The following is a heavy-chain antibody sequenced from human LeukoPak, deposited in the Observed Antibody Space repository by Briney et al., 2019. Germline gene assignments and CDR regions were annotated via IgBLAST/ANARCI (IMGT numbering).Heavy chain of an antibody. CDR3: ARGNYGLFDY. V-gene: IGHV3-21*01. CDR2: ISSSSSYI. CDR1: GFTFSSYS. D-gene: IGHD4-11*01. Sequence: GGSLRLSCAASGFTFSSYSMSWVRQAPGKELEWVSSISSSSSYIYYADSVKGRFTISRDNAKNSLYLQMNSLRAEDTAVYYCARGNYGLFDYWGQGTLVTVSS. J-gene: IGHJ4*02.